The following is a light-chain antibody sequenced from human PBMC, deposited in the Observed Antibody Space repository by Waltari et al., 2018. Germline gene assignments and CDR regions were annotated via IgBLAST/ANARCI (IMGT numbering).Light chain of an antibody. Sequence: QSVLTQPPSVSAAPGQRVTLSCSGGSSNIGNHYVSWYRQFPGTAPKLLIYEDSERPSGIPGRFSGSKSGTSATLGITGLQAGDEADYYCGTWDSSLSGAVFGGGTHLTVL. CDR3: GTWDSSLSGAV. CDR2: EDS. V-gene: IGLV1-51*02. CDR1: SSNIGNHY. J-gene: IGLJ7*01.